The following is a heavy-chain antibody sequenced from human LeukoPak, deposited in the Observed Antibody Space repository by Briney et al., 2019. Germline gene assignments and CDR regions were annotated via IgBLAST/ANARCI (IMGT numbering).Heavy chain of an antibody. CDR1: GFTFSSYA. J-gene: IGHJ4*02. V-gene: IGHV3-23*01. CDR3: ARGYNWNDAIDY. Sequence: GGSLRLSCAASGFTFSSYAMCWVRQAPGKGLEWVSAISGSGGSTYYADSVKGRFTISRDNSKNTLYLQMNSLRAEDTPVYYCARGYNWNDAIDYWGQGTLVTVSS. D-gene: IGHD1-20*01. CDR2: ISGSGGST.